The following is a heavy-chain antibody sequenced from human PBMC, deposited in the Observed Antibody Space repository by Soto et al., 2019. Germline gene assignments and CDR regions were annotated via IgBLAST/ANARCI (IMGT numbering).Heavy chain of an antibody. CDR1: GFTFSRYA. CDR2: ISFDGGNK. J-gene: IGHJ4*03. V-gene: IGHV3-30*18. CDR3: AKVVIALFDGYDL. Sequence: QVLLVESGGGVVQPGTALRLSCAASGFTFSRYAMHWVSQAPGRGLEWVGRISFDGGNKRYADSVKGRFTISRDNSRDTLCLEVNGLRAEETAVYYCAKVVIALFDGYDLWGQGTLVPVSS. D-gene: IGHD3-22*01.